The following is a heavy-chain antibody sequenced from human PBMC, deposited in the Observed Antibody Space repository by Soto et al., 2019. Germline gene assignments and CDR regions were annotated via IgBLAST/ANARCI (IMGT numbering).Heavy chain of an antibody. CDR3: ARWPQLEPRFDY. CDR1: SGSISSGGYY. V-gene: IGHV4-31*03. J-gene: IGHJ4*02. CDR2: IYYSGIT. Sequence: QVQLQESGPGLVKPSQTLSLTCSVSSGSISSGGYYWSWIRQHPGKGLEWIGYIYYSGITYYNPSLKSRVTISVDTSKNQFSLKLSSVTAADTAVYYCARWPQLEPRFDYWGQGTLVTVSS. D-gene: IGHD1-1*01.